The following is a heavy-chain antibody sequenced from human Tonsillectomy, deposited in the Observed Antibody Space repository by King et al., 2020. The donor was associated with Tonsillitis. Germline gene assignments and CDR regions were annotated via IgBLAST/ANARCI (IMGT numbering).Heavy chain of an antibody. D-gene: IGHD1-26*01. J-gene: IGHJ4*02. Sequence: LQLQESGPGVVKPSETLSLTCTVSGGSIGSSDHFWAWIRQPPGKGLEWIGYMYDSGAIFYNPSLKSRITIAGGASENRFSLKLSSGTAADTAVYFCARYVSGSFDYWGQGALVTVSS. CDR3: ARYVSGSFDY. CDR1: GGSIGSSDHF. V-gene: IGHV4-39*01. CDR2: MYDSGAI.